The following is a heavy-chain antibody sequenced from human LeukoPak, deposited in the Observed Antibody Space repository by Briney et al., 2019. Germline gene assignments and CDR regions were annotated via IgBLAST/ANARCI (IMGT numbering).Heavy chain of an antibody. J-gene: IGHJ5*02. CDR1: GYTFTSYY. Sequence: ASVTVSCKASGYTFTSYYMHWVRQAPGQGLEWMGIINPSGGSTSYAQKFQGRVTMTRDMSTSTVYMELSSLRSEDTAVYYCAIVPAANNWFDHWGQGTLVTVSS. CDR2: INPSGGST. V-gene: IGHV1-46*01. D-gene: IGHD2-2*01. CDR3: AIVPAANNWFDH.